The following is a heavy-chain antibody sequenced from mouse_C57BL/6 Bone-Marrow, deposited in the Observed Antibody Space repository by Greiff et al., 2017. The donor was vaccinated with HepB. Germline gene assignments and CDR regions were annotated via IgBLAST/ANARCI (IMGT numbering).Heavy chain of an antibody. CDR1: GYTFTSYW. CDR2: IDPSDSYT. Sequence: QVQLQQPGAELVMPGASVKLSCKASGYTFTSYWMHWVKQRPGQGLEWIGEIDPSDSYTNYNQKFKGKSTLTVDKSSSTAYMQLSSLTSEDSAVYYCARPGSSSAWFAYWGRGTLVTVSA. CDR3: ARPGSSSAWFAY. J-gene: IGHJ3*01. V-gene: IGHV1-69*01. D-gene: IGHD1-1*01.